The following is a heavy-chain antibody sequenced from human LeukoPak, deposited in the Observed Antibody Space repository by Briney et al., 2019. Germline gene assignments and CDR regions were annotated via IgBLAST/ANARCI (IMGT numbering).Heavy chain of an antibody. CDR2: ISSSSSYI. CDR3: ARDSPTARLGY. J-gene: IGHJ4*02. D-gene: IGHD4-17*01. CDR1: GVTFSSYS. V-gene: IGHV3-21*01. Sequence: GGSLRLSCAASGVTFSSYSMNWVRQAPGKGREWVSSISSSSSYIYYADSVKGRFTISRDNAKNSLYLQMNSLRAEDTAVYYCARDSPTARLGYWGQGTLVTVSS.